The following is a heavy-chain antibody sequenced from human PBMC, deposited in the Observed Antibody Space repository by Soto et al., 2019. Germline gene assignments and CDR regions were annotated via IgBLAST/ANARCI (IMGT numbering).Heavy chain of an antibody. Sequence: QVQLVESGGGVVQPGRSLRLSCAASGFTFSSYAMHWVRQAPGKGLEWVAVISYDGSNKYYADSVKGRFTISRDNSKNTLYLQMNSLRAEDTAVYYCARDRLSKVTTPDYWGQGTLVTVSS. D-gene: IGHD4-17*01. CDR3: ARDRLSKVTTPDY. CDR2: ISYDGSNK. CDR1: GFTFSSYA. J-gene: IGHJ4*02. V-gene: IGHV3-30-3*01.